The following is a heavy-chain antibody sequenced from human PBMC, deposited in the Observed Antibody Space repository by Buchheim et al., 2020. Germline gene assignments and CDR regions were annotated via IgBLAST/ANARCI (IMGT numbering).Heavy chain of an antibody. Sequence: QVQLVQSGAEVKKPGSSVKVSCKASGGTFSSYTISWVRQAPGQGLEWMGRIIPILGIANYAQKFQARVTITADKSTSTAYMELSSLRSEDTAVYYCARDHYDFLSGYYYYYYYGMDVWGQGTT. CDR1: GGTFSSYT. D-gene: IGHD3-3*01. CDR3: ARDHYDFLSGYYYYYYYGMDV. V-gene: IGHV1-69*08. J-gene: IGHJ6*02. CDR2: IIPILGIA.